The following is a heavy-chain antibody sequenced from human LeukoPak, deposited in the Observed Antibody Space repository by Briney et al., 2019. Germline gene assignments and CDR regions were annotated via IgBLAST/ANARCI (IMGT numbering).Heavy chain of an antibody. J-gene: IGHJ5*02. CDR3: VRDRAEGRAWVKFDP. V-gene: IGHV3-66*02. Sequence: GGSLRLSCAASGFTVSSYGMSWVRQAPGKGPEWVSLVYSDGVTRYADSVQGRFTISRDNSKNTVYLQMNNLRVEDTAVYHCVRDRAEGRAWVKFDPWGQGILVTVSS. CDR1: GFTVSSYG. CDR2: VYSDGVT.